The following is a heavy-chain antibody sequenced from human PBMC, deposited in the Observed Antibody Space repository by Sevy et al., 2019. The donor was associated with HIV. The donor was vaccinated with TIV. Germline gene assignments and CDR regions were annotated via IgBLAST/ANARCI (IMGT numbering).Heavy chain of an antibody. CDR1: GGSISSGGYY. Sequence: SDTLSLTCTVSGGSISSGGYYWSWIRQHPGKGLEWIGYIYYSGSTYYNPSLKSRVTISVDTSKNQFSLKLSSVTAADTAVYYCAREYGPMVRGGIYYYYGMDVWGQGTTVTVSS. J-gene: IGHJ6*02. V-gene: IGHV4-31*03. CDR2: IYYSGST. CDR3: AREYGPMVRGGIYYYYGMDV. D-gene: IGHD3-10*01.